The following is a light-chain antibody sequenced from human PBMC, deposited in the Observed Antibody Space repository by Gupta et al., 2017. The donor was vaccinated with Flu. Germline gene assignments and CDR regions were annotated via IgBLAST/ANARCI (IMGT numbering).Light chain of an antibody. V-gene: IGLV3-25*03. CDR2: KDS. CDR3: QSADSSGTYGV. J-gene: IGLJ3*02. Sequence: SYELTQPPSVSVSPGQTARITCSGDALPKQYAYWYQQKPGQAPVLVIYKDSERPSGIPERFSGSSSGTTVTLTISGVQAEDEADYYCQSADSSGTYGVFGGGTKLTLL. CDR1: ALPKQY.